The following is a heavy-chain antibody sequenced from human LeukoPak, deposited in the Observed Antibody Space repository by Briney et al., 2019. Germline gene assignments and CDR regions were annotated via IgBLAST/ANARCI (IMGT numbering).Heavy chain of an antibody. D-gene: IGHD1-26*01. CDR1: GFTFSSYG. V-gene: IGHV3-33*01. CDR2: IWYDGSNK. CDR3: ARGSWELSSFDY. J-gene: IGHJ4*02. Sequence: PGGSLRLSCAASGFTFSSYGMHWVRQAPGKGLEWVAVIWYDGSNKYYADSVKGRFTISRDNSKNTLYLQMNSLRAEDTAVYYCARGSWELSSFDYWGQGTLVTVSS.